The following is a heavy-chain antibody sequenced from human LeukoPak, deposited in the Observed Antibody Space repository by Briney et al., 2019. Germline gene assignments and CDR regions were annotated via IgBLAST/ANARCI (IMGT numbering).Heavy chain of an antibody. Sequence: ASVKVSCKASGYTFTCYYMHWVRQAPGQGLEWMGWINPNSGGTNYAQKFQGRVTMTRDTSISTAYMELSRLRPDDTAVYYCARAVGATTGIDYWGQGTLVTVSS. V-gene: IGHV1-2*02. CDR2: INPNSGGT. D-gene: IGHD1-26*01. CDR1: GYTFTCYY. J-gene: IGHJ4*02. CDR3: ARAVGATTGIDY.